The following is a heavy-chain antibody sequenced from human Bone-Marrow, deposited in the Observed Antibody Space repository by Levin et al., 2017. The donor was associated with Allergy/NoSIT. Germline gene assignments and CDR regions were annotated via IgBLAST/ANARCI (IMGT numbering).Heavy chain of an antibody. Sequence: SETLSLTCTVSGGSISSGDYYWSWIRQPPGKGLEWIGYIYYSGGTYYNPSLKSRVTISVDTSKNQFSLKLSSVTAADTAVYYCARVYYGSGSLYYFDYWGQGTLVTVSS. CDR3: ARVYYGSGSLYYFDY. V-gene: IGHV4-30-4*01. CDR1: GGSISSGDYY. CDR2: IYYSGGT. D-gene: IGHD3-10*01. J-gene: IGHJ4*02.